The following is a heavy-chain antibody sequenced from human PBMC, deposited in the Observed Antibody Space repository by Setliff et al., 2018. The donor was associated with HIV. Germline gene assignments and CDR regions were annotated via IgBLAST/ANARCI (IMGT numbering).Heavy chain of an antibody. CDR2: ISVGTGDS. CDR1: GYTFIHYD. Sequence: ASVKVSCKASGYTFIHYDIHWVRQAPGQGLEWVGRISVGTGDSKHSPKSQGRVAITRDSSANTAYMELTSLRFEDTAVYYCASPMFYDGTVVWGQGTLVTVSS. D-gene: IGHD3-22*01. J-gene: IGHJ4*02. CDR3: ASPMFYDGTVV. V-gene: IGHV1-3*01.